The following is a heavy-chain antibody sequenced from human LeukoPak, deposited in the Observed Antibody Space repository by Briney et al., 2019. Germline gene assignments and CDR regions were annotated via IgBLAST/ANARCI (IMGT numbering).Heavy chain of an antibody. V-gene: IGHV4-39*07. CDR2: IYYTGST. D-gene: IGHD6-6*01. CDR3: ATYSSASDAFDI. CDR1: GGSISSSSYY. Sequence: SETLSLTCTVSGGSISSSSYYWGWIRQPPGKGLEWIGSIYYTGSTHYNPSLKSRVTISVDTPKNQFSLKLSSVTAADTAVYYCATYSSASDAFDIWGQGTMVTVSS. J-gene: IGHJ3*02.